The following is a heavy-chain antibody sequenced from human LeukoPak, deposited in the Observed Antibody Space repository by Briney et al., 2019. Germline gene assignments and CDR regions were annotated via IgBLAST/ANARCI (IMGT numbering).Heavy chain of an antibody. Sequence: SETLSLTCTVSGGSISSSSYYWGWIRQPPGKGLEWIGSIYYSGSTYYNPSLKSRVTISVDTSKNQFSLKLSSVTAADTAVYYCAAENYYGSGSYYNRDYWGQGTLVTVSS. CDR1: GGSISSSSYY. V-gene: IGHV4-39*07. CDR3: AAENYYGSGSYYNRDY. CDR2: IYYSGST. J-gene: IGHJ4*02. D-gene: IGHD3-10*01.